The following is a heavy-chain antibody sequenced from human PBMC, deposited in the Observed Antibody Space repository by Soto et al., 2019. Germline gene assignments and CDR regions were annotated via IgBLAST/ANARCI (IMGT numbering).Heavy chain of an antibody. CDR3: TTLNMILVHRYY. D-gene: IGHD3-22*01. J-gene: IGHJ4*02. Sequence: GASVKVSCKASGYTFTSYDINWVRQATGQGLEWMGWMNPNSGNTGYAQKFQGRVTMTRNTSISTAYMELNSLRAEDTAVYYCTTLNMILVHRYYWGQGTLVTVSS. CDR1: GYTFTSYD. V-gene: IGHV1-8*01. CDR2: MNPNSGNT.